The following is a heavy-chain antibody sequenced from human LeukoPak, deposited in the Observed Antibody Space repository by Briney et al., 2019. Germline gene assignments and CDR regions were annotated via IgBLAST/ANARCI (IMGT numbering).Heavy chain of an antibody. J-gene: IGHJ4*02. Sequence: SQTLSLTCAISGDSVSSHSAAWNWIRQSPSRGLEWLGRTYFRSKWYYDYAVSVKSRITIYPDTSKNQFSLQLNYVTPEDSAVYYCARDAYPYSGGYGFDCWGQGTLVTVSP. V-gene: IGHV6-1*01. D-gene: IGHD1-26*01. CDR1: GDSVSSHSAA. CDR3: ARDAYPYSGGYGFDC. CDR2: TYFRSKWYY.